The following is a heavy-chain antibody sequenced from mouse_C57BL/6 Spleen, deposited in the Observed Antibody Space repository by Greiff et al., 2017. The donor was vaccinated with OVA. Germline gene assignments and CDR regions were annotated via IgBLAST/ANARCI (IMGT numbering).Heavy chain of an antibody. V-gene: IGHV1-26*01. CDR1: GYTFTDYY. CDR3: ASRDYYGSSRDY. J-gene: IGHJ2*01. D-gene: IGHD1-1*01. Sequence: EVQLQQSGPELVKPGASVKISCKASGYTFTDYYMNWVKQSHGKSLEWIGDINPNNGGTSYNQKFKGKATLTVDKSSSTAYMELRSLTSEDSAVYYCASRDYYGSSRDYWGQGTTLTVSS. CDR2: INPNNGGT.